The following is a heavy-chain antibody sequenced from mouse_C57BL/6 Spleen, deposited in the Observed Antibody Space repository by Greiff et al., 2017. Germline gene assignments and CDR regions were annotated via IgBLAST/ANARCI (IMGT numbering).Heavy chain of an antibody. J-gene: IGHJ3*01. CDR2: ISGGGGNT. CDR1: GFTFSSYT. CDR3: ARHDGYYSFAY. V-gene: IGHV5-9*01. Sequence: EVQLVESGGGLVKPGGSLKLSCAASGFTFSSYTMSWVRQTPEKRLEWVATISGGGGNTYYPDSVKGRFTISRDNAKNTLYLQMSSLRSEDTALYYCARHDGYYSFAYWGQGTLVTVSA. D-gene: IGHD2-3*01.